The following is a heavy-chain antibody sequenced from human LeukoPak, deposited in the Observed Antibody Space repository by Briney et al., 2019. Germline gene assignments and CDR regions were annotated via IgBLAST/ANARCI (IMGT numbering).Heavy chain of an antibody. CDR1: GYTFTNYG. CDR3: ARAPTENYYGSGSYFVGYYYYYMDV. Sequence: ASVKVSCKTSGYTFTNYGISWVRQAPGQGLEWMGWISPYNGNTNYAQKLQGRVTMTTDTSTSTAYMEARSLRADDTAVYYCARAPTENYYGSGSYFVGYYYYYMDVWGKGTTVTVSS. V-gene: IGHV1-18*01. D-gene: IGHD3-10*01. CDR2: ISPYNGNT. J-gene: IGHJ6*03.